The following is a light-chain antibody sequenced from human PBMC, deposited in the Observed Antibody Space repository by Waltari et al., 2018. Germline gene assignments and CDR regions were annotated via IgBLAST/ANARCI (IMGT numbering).Light chain of an antibody. CDR1: QSITNW. V-gene: IGKV1-5*03. CDR3: QQYDNYWT. Sequence: DIQMTHSPSTLSASIGDRVTITYRATQSITNWLDWDQQKRGKAPKLLFYKSSNVESGFPSRFSGSGSGTEFTLTISNLQPDDFATYCCQQYDNYWTFGQGTKVEIK. J-gene: IGKJ1*01. CDR2: KSS.